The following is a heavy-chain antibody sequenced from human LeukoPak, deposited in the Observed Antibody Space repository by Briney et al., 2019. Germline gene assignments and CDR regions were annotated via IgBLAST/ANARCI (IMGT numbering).Heavy chain of an antibody. CDR2: IYYSGST. Sequence: SETLSLTCTVSGGSISSSSYYWSWIRQPPGKGLEWIGYIYYSGSTNYNPSLKSRVTISVDTSKNQFSLKLSSVTAADTAVYYCARHEIASLGYWFDPWGQGTLVTVSS. J-gene: IGHJ5*02. D-gene: IGHD3-3*02. V-gene: IGHV4-61*05. CDR1: GGSISSSSYY. CDR3: ARHEIASLGYWFDP.